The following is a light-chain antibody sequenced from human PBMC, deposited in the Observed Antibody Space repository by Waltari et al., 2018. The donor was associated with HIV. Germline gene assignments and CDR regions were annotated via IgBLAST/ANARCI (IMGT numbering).Light chain of an antibody. CDR1: TGHRSYA. CDR3: QTWGTGIRV. CDR2: LNSDGSH. Sequence: QLVLTQSPSASASLGASVKLTCTLSTGHRSYAIAWPQQQPEKGPRYLMKLNSDGSHSKGDGIPDRFSGSSSGAERCLTISSLQSEDEADYYCQTWGTGIRVFGGGTKLTVL. J-gene: IGLJ3*02. V-gene: IGLV4-69*01.